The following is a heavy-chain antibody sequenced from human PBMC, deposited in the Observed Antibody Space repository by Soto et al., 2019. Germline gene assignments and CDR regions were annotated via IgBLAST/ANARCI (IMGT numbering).Heavy chain of an antibody. CDR3: ARLPGDYDYIWGSYYY. D-gene: IGHD3-16*01. CDR2: IYYSGST. Sequence: SETLSLTCTVSGGSISSSSYYWGWIRQPPGKGLEWIGSIYYSGSTYYNPSLKSRVTISVDTSKNQFSLKLSSVTAADTAVYYCARLPGDYDYIWGSYYYWGQGTLVTVSS. CDR1: GGSISSSSYY. J-gene: IGHJ4*02. V-gene: IGHV4-39*01.